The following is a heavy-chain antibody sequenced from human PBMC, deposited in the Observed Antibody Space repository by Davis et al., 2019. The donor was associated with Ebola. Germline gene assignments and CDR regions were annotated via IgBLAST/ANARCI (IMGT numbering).Heavy chain of an antibody. CDR2: INGEATIT. CDR3: ARVATDWFDP. Sequence: PGGSLRLSCAASGFTFSSYWMHWVRQTPGTGLVWVSNINGEATITNYADSVKGRFTISRDNAKNTLYLQMNSLRVEDAGLYFCARVATDWFDPWGQGTLVTVSS. J-gene: IGHJ5*02. CDR1: GFTFSSYW. V-gene: IGHV3-74*01.